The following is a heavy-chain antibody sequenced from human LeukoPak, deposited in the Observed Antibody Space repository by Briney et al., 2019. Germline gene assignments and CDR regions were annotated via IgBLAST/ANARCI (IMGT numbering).Heavy chain of an antibody. J-gene: IGHJ5*02. Sequence: SETLSLTCTVFGGSITSYYWSWIRQPAGKGLEWIGRIYTSGSTNYNPSLKSRVTISVDKSKNQFSLKLSSVTAADTAVYYCARGGGRYCSGGSCPRNNPLLIGWFDPWGQGTLVTVSS. D-gene: IGHD2-15*01. V-gene: IGHV4-4*07. CDR2: IYTSGST. CDR3: ARGGGRYCSGGSCPRNNPLLIGWFDP. CDR1: GGSITSYY.